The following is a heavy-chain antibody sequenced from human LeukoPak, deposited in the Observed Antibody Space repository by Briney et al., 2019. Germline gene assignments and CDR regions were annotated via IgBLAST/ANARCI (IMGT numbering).Heavy chain of an antibody. CDR2: IGGSGGST. J-gene: IGHJ5*02. CDR3: AKNYDSSGYYPNWFDP. Sequence: PGGSLRLSCAASGFTFSSYAMSWVRQAPGKGLEWVSAIGGSGGSTYYADSVKGRFTISRDNSKNTLYLQMNSLRAEDTAVYYCAKNYDSSGYYPNWFDPWGQGTLVTVSS. D-gene: IGHD3-22*01. V-gene: IGHV3-23*01. CDR1: GFTFSSYA.